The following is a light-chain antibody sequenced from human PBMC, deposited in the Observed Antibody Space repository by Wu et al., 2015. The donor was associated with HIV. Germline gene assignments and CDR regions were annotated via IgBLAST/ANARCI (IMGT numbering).Light chain of an antibody. J-gene: IGKJ1*01. V-gene: IGKV3-15*01. Sequence: DIVLTQSPATLSLSPGGRATLSCRASQRVSTFVAWYQHRPGQAPRLLIYDASTRATGIPARFSGSGSGTEFTLTINRMQSEDFAVYYCHQYNNWPPKSTFGQGTKVEIK. CDR2: DAS. CDR1: QRVSTF. CDR3: HQYNNWPPKST.